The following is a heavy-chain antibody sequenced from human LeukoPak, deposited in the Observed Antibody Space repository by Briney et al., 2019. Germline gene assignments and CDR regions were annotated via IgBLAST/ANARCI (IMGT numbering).Heavy chain of an antibody. J-gene: IGHJ5*02. Sequence: PSETLSLTCTVSGGSISSYYWSWIRQPPGKGLEWIGYIYYSGSTNYNPSLKSRVTISVDTSKNQFSLKLSSVTAADTAVYYCARGVHTAWFDPWGQGTLVTVSS. CDR2: IYYSGST. CDR3: ARGVHTAWFDP. CDR1: GGSISSYY. V-gene: IGHV4-59*12. D-gene: IGHD2-21*02.